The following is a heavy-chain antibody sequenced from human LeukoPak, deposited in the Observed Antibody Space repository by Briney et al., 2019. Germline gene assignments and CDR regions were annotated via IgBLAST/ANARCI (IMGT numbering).Heavy chain of an antibody. D-gene: IGHD5-24*01. CDR1: GFTFSSYE. V-gene: IGHV3-48*03. Sequence: GGSLRLSCAASGFTFSSYEMNWVRQAPGKGLEWVSYITNSGSIIYYADSVKARFTISRDNAKNSLYLQMNSLRAEDTAVYYCVREGGDGDAFDIWGQGTMVTVSS. CDR3: VREGGDGDAFDI. CDR2: ITNSGSII. J-gene: IGHJ3*02.